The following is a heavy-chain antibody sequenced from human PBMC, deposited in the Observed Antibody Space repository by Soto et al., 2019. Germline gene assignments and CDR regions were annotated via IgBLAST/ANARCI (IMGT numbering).Heavy chain of an antibody. V-gene: IGHV1-8*01. J-gene: IGHJ6*02. D-gene: IGHD6-19*01. Sequence: QVQLVQSGAEVKKPGASVKVSCTFTSYDINWVRQATGQGLEWLGWMNPNSGNTRYAQKFQGRGTMTRNTSKFTAYMELSSLRSEDTAVYYCARGPGSSDWRFSYYYMDVWGQGTTVTVSS. CDR1: FTSYD. CDR3: ARGPGSSDWRFSYYYMDV. CDR2: MNPNSGNT.